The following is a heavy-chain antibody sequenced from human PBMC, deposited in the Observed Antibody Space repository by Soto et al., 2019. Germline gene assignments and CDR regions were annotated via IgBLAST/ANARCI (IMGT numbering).Heavy chain of an antibody. CDR3: VVTAIFAFDI. D-gene: IGHD2-21*02. Sequence: QVQLQQWGAGLLKPSETLSLTCAVYGGSFSGYYWSWIRQPPGKGLEWIGEINHSGSTNYNPSLKSRVTISVDTSKNQFSLKLSSVTAADTAVYYCVVTAIFAFDIWGQGTMVTVSS. V-gene: IGHV4-34*01. J-gene: IGHJ3*02. CDR1: GGSFSGYY. CDR2: INHSGST.